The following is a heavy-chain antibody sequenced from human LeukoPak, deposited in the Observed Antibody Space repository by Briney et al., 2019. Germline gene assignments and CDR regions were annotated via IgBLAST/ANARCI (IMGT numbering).Heavy chain of an antibody. CDR3: ASDVTGYVDY. CDR1: GFTFRSYW. J-gene: IGHJ4*02. CDR2: MRQDGSEK. Sequence: GGSLRLSCAASGFTFRSYWMSWVRQAPGKGLEWVASMRQDGSEKYYVDSVKGRFTISRDNAKSSLYVQMNSLRAEDTAVYYCASDVTGYVDYWGQGTLVTVSS. V-gene: IGHV3-7*01. D-gene: IGHD1-1*01.